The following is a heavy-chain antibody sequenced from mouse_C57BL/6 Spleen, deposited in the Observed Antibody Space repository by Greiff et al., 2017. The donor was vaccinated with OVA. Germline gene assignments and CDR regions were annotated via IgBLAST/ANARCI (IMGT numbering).Heavy chain of an antibody. J-gene: IGHJ4*01. CDR2: IYPGDGDT. D-gene: IGHD2-12*01. Sequence: QVQLQQSGPELVKPGASVKISCKASGYAFSSSWMNWVKQRHGKGLEWIGRIYPGDGDTNYNGKFKGKATLTADKSSSTAYMQLSSLTSDDSAVYFCASYSSTLCAMDYWGQGTSVTVSS. CDR1: GYAFSSSW. V-gene: IGHV1-82*01. CDR3: ASYSSTLCAMDY.